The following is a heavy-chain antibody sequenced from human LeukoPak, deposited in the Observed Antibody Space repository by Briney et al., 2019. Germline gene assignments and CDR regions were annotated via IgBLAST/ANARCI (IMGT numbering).Heavy chain of an antibody. CDR2: IYYSGNT. D-gene: IGHD6-19*01. J-gene: IGHJ4*02. Sequence: SETLSLTCTVSGGSISSGDYYWSWIRQPPGKGLEWIGYIYYSGNTNSNPSLKSRVTISLDTSKNQFSLKLSSVTAADTAVYYCARVPGGWPKYYFDYWGQGTLVTVSS. V-gene: IGHV4-61*08. CDR3: ARVPGGWPKYYFDY. CDR1: GGSISSGDYY.